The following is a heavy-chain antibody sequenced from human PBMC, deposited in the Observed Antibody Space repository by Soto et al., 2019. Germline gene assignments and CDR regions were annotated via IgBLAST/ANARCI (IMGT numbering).Heavy chain of an antibody. Sequence: GESLKISCKTSGYNFNTDWIGWVRQKPGKGLEWMGTIYPGDSDTRYSPSFQGQVTISVDKSTRTAYLQWSSLKASDTAMYYCARHTRLELWSRGWFDPWGQGTLVTVSS. J-gene: IGHJ5*02. D-gene: IGHD2-21*01. V-gene: IGHV5-51*01. CDR3: ARHTRLELWSRGWFDP. CDR2: IYPGDSDT. CDR1: GYNFNTDW.